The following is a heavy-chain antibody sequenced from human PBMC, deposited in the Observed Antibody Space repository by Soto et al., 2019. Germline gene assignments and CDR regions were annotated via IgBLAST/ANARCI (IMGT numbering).Heavy chain of an antibody. CDR2: IIPIFGTA. J-gene: IGHJ6*02. CDR1: GGTFSSYA. V-gene: IGHV1-69*13. D-gene: IGHD3-3*01. Sequence: ASVKVSCKASGGTFSSYAISWVRQAPGQGLEWMGGIIPIFGTANYAQKFQGRVTITADESTSTAYMELSSLRSEDTAVYYCARGGNDFWSGYPAPYYGMDVWGQGTTVTVSS. CDR3: ARGGNDFWSGYPAPYYGMDV.